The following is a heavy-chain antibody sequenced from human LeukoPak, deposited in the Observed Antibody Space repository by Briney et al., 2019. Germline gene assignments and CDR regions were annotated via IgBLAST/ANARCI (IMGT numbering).Heavy chain of an antibody. CDR2: INPNSGGT. Sequence: GASVKVSCKASGYTFTGYYMHWVRQAPGQGLEWMGWINPNSGGTNYAQKFQGRVTMTRDTSISTAYMELSRLRSDDTAVYYRARDYKPKTTVAHWYFDLWGRGTLVTVSS. CDR1: GYTFTGYY. J-gene: IGHJ2*01. V-gene: IGHV1-2*02. D-gene: IGHD4-23*01. CDR3: ARDYKPKTTVAHWYFDL.